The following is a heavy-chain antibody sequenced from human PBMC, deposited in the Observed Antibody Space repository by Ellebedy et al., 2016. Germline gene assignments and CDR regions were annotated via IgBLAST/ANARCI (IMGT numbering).Heavy chain of an antibody. CDR2: INPSGGST. D-gene: IGHD2-8*01. J-gene: IGHJ6*04. Sequence: ASVKVSXXASGYSFTTYYMHWVRQAPGQGLEWMGIINPSGGSTTYAQKFQGRATMTEDTSTDTAYMELSSLRSEDTAVYYCASENGDLSMDVWGKGTTVTVSS. CDR3: ASENGDLSMDV. V-gene: IGHV1-46*01. CDR1: GYSFTTYY.